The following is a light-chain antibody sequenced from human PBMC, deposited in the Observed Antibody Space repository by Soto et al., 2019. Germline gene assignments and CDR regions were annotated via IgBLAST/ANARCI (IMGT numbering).Light chain of an antibody. V-gene: IGLV1-47*03. CDR1: TSNIGSNY. J-gene: IGLJ3*02. CDR2: RNN. CDR3: AAWDDSLSGVL. Sequence: QSVLTQPPSASGTPGQRVTISCSGSTSNIGSNYVYWYQQLPGTAPRLLIYRNNQRPSGVPDRFSGSKSGTSGSLAISGLWSEDEADYYCAAWDDSLSGVLFGGGTKLTVL.